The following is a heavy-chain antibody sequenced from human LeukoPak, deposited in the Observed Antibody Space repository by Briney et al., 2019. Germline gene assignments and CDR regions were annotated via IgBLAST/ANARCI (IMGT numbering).Heavy chain of an antibody. V-gene: IGHV3-20*01. CDR2: INWNGGST. J-gene: IGHJ4*02. CDR1: GFTFDDYG. CDR3: ARDLIGKGVFDY. Sequence: GGSLRLSCAASGFTFDDYGMSWVRQAPGKGLEWVSGINWNGGSTGYADSVRGRFTISRDNAKNSLYLQMNSLRAEDTAVYHCARDLIGKGVFDYWGQGTLVTVSS. D-gene: IGHD4-23*01.